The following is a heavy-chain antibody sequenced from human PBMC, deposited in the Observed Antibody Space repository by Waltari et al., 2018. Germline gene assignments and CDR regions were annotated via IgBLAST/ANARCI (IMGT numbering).Heavy chain of an antibody. CDR1: GFXFSTYW. CDR2: XXXGDGSGT. CDR3: XXDHYYXKDV. V-gene: IGHV3-74*01. J-gene: IGHJ6*04. Sequence: XQLVESXGGLVQPGGSLRLSCEASGFXFSTYWMPWVHQAPGKGLXXVSRXXXGDGSGTSXXXSXKGXFXIXRDNAKXTLYLQMNSLRAEDTGVXYXXXDHYYXKDVWGTGTXVXXXS.